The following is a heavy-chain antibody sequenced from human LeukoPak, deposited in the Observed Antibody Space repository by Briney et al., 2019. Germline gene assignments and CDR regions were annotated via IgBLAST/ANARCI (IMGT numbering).Heavy chain of an antibody. V-gene: IGHV3-53*01. D-gene: IGHD3-22*01. CDR3: ARDSNGPAF. J-gene: IGHJ4*02. CDR2: IYSAGAT. Sequence: PGGSLRLSCAASGFSVSNSYMSWVRQAPGKGLEWVAVIYSAGATFHLDSVKGRFTVSRDSSKNTLYFQMNNLRADDTAVYYCARDSNGPAFWGQGTLVTVSS. CDR1: GFSVSNSY.